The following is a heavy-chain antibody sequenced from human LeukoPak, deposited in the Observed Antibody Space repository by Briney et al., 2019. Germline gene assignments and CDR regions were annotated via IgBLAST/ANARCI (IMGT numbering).Heavy chain of an antibody. J-gene: IGHJ4*02. D-gene: IGHD3-22*01. CDR3: ARVSYDSSGYYYTIPYYFDY. Sequence: PSETLSLTCTVSGGSISSYYWSWIRQPPGKGLEWIGYIYYGGSTNYNPSLKSRVTISVDTSKNQFSLKLSSVTAADTAVYYCARVSYDSSGYYYTIPYYFDYWGQGTLVTVSS. CDR1: GGSISSYY. V-gene: IGHV4-59*01. CDR2: IYYGGST.